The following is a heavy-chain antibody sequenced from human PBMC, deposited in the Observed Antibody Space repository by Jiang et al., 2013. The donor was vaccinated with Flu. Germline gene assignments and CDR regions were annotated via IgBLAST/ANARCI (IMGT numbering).Heavy chain of an antibody. J-gene: IGHJ4*02. CDR1: GGSISSYY. V-gene: IGHV4-59*01. Sequence: SGSGLVKPSETLSLTCTVSGGSISSYYWSWIRQPPGKGLEWIGYIYYSGSTNYNPSLKSRVTISVDTSKNQFSLKLSSVTAADTAVYYCARDRYGDYGVYFDYWGQGTLVTVSS. CDR3: ARDRYGDYGVYFDY. CDR2: IYYSGST. D-gene: IGHD4-17*01.